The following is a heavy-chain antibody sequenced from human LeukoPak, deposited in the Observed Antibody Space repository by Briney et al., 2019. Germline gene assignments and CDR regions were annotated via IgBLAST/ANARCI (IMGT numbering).Heavy chain of an antibody. D-gene: IGHD3-10*01. Sequence: PSETLSLTCTVSGGSISSSSYYWGWIRQPPGKGLEWIGSIYYSGSTYYNPSLKSRVTISVDTSKNQFSLKLSSVTAADTAVYYCASIRMVRGVYDYWGQGTLVTVSS. CDR2: IYYSGST. CDR3: ASIRMVRGVYDY. V-gene: IGHV4-39*07. CDR1: GGSISSSSYY. J-gene: IGHJ4*02.